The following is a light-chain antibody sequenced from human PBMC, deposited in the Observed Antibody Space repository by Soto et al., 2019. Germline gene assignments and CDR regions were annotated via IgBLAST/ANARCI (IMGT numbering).Light chain of an antibody. CDR3: QQFRNCPWT. V-gene: IGKV3D-15*01. CDR2: GAS. J-gene: IGKJ1*01. CDR1: QSISIN. Sequence: EIVLTQSPVTLSVSPGDRVTLSCRASQSISINLAWYQHKPGQAPRLLIHGASTRATGVPARISGSGSGTEFTLTISSLQSEDFAVYYCQQFRNCPWTFGHGTKVDIK.